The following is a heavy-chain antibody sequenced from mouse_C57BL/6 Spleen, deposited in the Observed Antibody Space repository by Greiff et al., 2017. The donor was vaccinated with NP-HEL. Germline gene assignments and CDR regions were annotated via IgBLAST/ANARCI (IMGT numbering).Heavy chain of an antibody. J-gene: IGHJ4*01. Sequence: QVQLQQSGAELARPGASVKMSCKASGYTFTSYTMHWVKQRPGQGLEWIGYINPSSGYTKYNQKFKDKATLTADKSSSTAYMQLSSLTSEDSAVYYCARSTYYGSSAYAMDYWGQGTSVTVSS. CDR3: ARSTYYGSSAYAMDY. D-gene: IGHD1-1*01. CDR2: INPSSGYT. CDR1: GYTFTSYT. V-gene: IGHV1-4*01.